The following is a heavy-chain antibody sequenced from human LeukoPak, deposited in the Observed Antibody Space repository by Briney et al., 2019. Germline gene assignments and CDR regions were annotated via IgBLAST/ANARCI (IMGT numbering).Heavy chain of an antibody. Sequence: PGGSLRLSCAVSGFPFSTFWMSWVRQAPGKGLEWVANINQDGSEKYYVDSVRGRFAISRDNAKNSLYLQMNSLRAEDTAVYYCARVYSGGSSYYDSLLDYWGQGTLVTVSS. J-gene: IGHJ4*02. D-gene: IGHD6-13*01. CDR3: ARVYSGGSSYYDSLLDY. CDR2: INQDGSEK. V-gene: IGHV3-7*01. CDR1: GFPFSTFW.